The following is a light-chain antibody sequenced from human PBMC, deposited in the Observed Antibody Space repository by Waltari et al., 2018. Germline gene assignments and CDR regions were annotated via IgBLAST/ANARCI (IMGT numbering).Light chain of an antibody. CDR3: QQYGSSPQGLT. V-gene: IGKV3-20*01. Sequence: EIVLTQSPGTLSLSPGERATLSCRASQSVSSSYLAWYQQKPGQAPRLLIYAASSSATGIRDRFSGSGSWTDFTLTISRLEPEDFAVYYCQQYGSSPQGLTFGGGTKVEIK. CDR1: QSVSSSY. J-gene: IGKJ4*01. CDR2: AAS.